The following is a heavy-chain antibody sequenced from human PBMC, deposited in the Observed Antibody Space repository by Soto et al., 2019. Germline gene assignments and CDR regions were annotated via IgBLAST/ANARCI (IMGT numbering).Heavy chain of an antibody. CDR3: ARDPVYGSGSYFLNYYYYYMDV. J-gene: IGHJ6*03. CDR1: GYTFTSYY. Sequence: ASVKVSCKASGYTFTSYYMHWVRQAPGQGLEWMGIINPSGGSTSYAQKFQGRVTMTRDTSTSTVYMELSSLRSEDTAVYYCARDPVYGSGSYFLNYYYYYMDVWGKGTTVTVSS. V-gene: IGHV1-46*03. CDR2: INPSGGST. D-gene: IGHD3-10*01.